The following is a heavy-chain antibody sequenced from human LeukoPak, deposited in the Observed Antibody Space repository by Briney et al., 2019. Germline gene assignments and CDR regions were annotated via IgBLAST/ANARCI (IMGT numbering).Heavy chain of an antibody. J-gene: IGHJ4*02. V-gene: IGHV3-30*04. CDR3: ARDMDGSGWYVFDY. Sequence: GRSLRLSCAASGFTFSSYAMHWVRQAPGKGLEWVAVISYDGSNKYYADSVKGRFTISRDNSKNTLYLQMNSLRAEDTAVYYCARDMDGSGWYVFDYWGQGTLATVSS. CDR1: GFTFSSYA. CDR2: ISYDGSNK. D-gene: IGHD6-19*01.